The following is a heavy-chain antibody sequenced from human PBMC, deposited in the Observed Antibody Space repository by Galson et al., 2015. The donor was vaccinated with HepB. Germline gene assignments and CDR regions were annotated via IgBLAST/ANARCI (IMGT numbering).Heavy chain of an antibody. D-gene: IGHD1-14*01. V-gene: IGHV3-74*01. CDR1: GFTFSNHW. CDR2: IYNDGTST. J-gene: IGHJ4*02. CDR3: ARLPDGPHYAPADC. Sequence: SLRLSCAASGFTFSNHWMHWVRQAPGKGLVWVSHIYNDGTSTSYADSVKGRFTISRDNAKNTLYLQMNSLRAEDTAVYYCARLPDGPHYAPADCWGQGALVTVSS.